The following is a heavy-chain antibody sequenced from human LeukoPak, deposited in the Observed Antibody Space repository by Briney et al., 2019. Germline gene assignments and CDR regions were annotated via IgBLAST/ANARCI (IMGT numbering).Heavy chain of an antibody. CDR3: ARRWNYKDSFDL. Sequence: SETLSLTCGVSGGFISSGTHYWTWIRQPVGEGLEWLGRIFTSGSPTYNSSLESRLTISIDKSKNQFFLKLSSVTAADTAVYYCARRWNYKDSFDLWGQGKMVTVSS. D-gene: IGHD3-22*01. V-gene: IGHV4-61*02. CDR2: IFTSGSP. J-gene: IGHJ3*01. CDR1: GGFISSGTHY.